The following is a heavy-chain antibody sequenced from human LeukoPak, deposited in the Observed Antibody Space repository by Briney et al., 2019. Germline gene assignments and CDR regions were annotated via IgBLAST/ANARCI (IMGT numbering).Heavy chain of an antibody. CDR3: ARQYSSSWYSR. V-gene: IGHV3-7*01. J-gene: IGHJ4*02. D-gene: IGHD6-13*01. CDR2: IKQDGSEK. CDR1: GFTFSSYS. Sequence: GGSLRLSCAASGFTFSSYSMNWVRQAPGKGLEWVANIKQDGSEKYYVDSVKGRFTISRDNAKNSLYLQMNSLRAEDTAVYYCARQYSSSWYSRWGQGTLVTVSS.